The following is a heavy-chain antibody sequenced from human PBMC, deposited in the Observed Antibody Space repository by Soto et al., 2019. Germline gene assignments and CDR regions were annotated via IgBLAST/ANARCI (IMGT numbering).Heavy chain of an antibody. J-gene: IGHJ6*02. V-gene: IGHV3-11*01. CDR2: ISRTGTTI. Sequence: QMQLVESGGGLVEPGGSLRLSCAASGFTFSDHYMSWIRQAPGKGLEWVSYISRTGTTIYYADSVRGRFTISRDNSKNSLYVKMDSLRAEDTAMYYCGRDPELWDENVATRPSTYYYGMDVWGQGTRVTVSS. CDR3: GRDPELWDENVATRPSTYYYGMDV. CDR1: GFTFSDHY. D-gene: IGHD3-16*01.